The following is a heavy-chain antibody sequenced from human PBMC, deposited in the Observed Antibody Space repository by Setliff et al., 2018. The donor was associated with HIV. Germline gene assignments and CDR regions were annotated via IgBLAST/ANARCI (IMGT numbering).Heavy chain of an antibody. CDR1: GFSFSRHY. CDR2: INPSDGIP. CDR3: TRSFPPMIPAAFDI. D-gene: IGHD3-16*01. V-gene: IGHV1-46*01. Sequence: ASVKVSCKASGFSFSRHYMHWVRQAPGEGLEWVAMINPSDGIPSYAQKFQDRVVVTRDTSRSIVYMELSSLLSEDTAIYFCTRSFPPMIPAAFDIWGLGTLVTVSS. J-gene: IGHJ3*02.